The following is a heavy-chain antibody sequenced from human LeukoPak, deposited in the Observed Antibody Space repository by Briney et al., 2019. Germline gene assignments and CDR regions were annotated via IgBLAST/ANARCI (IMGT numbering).Heavy chain of an antibody. D-gene: IGHD5-18*01. CDR2: ISYDGSNK. V-gene: IGHV3-30-3*01. Sequence: HTGRSLRLSCAASGFTFSSYAMHWVRQAPGKGLEWVAVISYDGSNKYYADSVKGRFTISRDNSKNTLYLQMNSLRAEDTAVYYCARKYNYGLDWGQGTLVTVSS. CDR1: GFTFSSYA. CDR3: ARKYNYGLD. J-gene: IGHJ4*02.